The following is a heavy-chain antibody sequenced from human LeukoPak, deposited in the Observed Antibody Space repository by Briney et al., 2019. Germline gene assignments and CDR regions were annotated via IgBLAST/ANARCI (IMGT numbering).Heavy chain of an antibody. J-gene: IGHJ4*02. CDR2: INSDGSST. V-gene: IGHV3-74*01. CDR1: GFSFSSYW. Sequence: GGSLRLSCAASGFSFSSYWMHWVRHVPGKGLVWAARINSDGSSTIYADSVQGRFTISRDNAKNTLYLQMNSLTAEDTALYYCTRGYVGIDYWGQETLVTVSS. CDR3: TRGYVGIDY. D-gene: IGHD5-12*01.